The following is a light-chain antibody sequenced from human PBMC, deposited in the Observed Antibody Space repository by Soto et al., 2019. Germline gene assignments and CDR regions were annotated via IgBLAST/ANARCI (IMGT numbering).Light chain of an antibody. V-gene: IGKV3-20*01. Sequence: EIVLTQSPGTLSLSPGERATLSCRGSQRVSSNYLAWYQQKPAQAPRLLIYGVSRRATGIPDRFSGGGSGTAFPLTISRLEREDFAVYFCAQYGSSTWTFGQGTKVEIK. CDR2: GVS. J-gene: IGKJ1*01. CDR3: AQYGSSTWT. CDR1: QRVSSNY.